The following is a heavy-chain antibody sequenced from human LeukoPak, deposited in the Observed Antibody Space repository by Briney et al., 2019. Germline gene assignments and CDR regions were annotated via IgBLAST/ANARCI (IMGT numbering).Heavy chain of an antibody. CDR3: ARSVGAWDVFDL. V-gene: IGHV4-59*01. Sequence: SETLSLTCSVSGGSINSYYWSWIRQPPGKGLEWIGSVFYGGSTYYNPSLKSRVTMSADTSKNQFSLRLSSVTAADTAVYQCARSVGAWDVFDLWGQGTMVTVSS. J-gene: IGHJ3*01. CDR1: GGSINSYY. CDR2: VFYGGST. D-gene: IGHD3-16*01.